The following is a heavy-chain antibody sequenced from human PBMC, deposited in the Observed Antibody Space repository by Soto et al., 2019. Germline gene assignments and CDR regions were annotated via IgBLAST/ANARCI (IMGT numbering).Heavy chain of an antibody. J-gene: IGHJ5*02. D-gene: IGHD6-6*01. V-gene: IGHV4-34*01. Sequence: SETLSLTCAVYGGSFSGYYWSWIRQPPGKGLEWIGEINHSGSTNYNPSLKSRVTISVDTSKNQFSLKLSSVTAADTAVYYCASRVRMGSSSWGSSIGFDPWGQGTLVTAPQ. CDR3: ASRVRMGSSSWGSSIGFDP. CDR2: INHSGST. CDR1: GGSFSGYY.